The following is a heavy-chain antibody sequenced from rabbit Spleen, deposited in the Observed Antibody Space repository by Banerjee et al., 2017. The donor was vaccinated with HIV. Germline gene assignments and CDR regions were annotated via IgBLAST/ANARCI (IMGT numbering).Heavy chain of an antibody. Sequence: QLEESGGGLVKPGGSLTLSCKASGFDFTNYYISWVRQAPGKGLEWIGIIYAARGTTDYANWVKGRFTISSDNAQNTVDLQMNSLTPADTATYFCARNANGGWDLWGPGTLVTVS. J-gene: IGHJ6*01. CDR3: ARNANGGWDL. V-gene: IGHV1S7*01. CDR1: GFDFTNYY. D-gene: IGHD4-1*01. CDR2: IYAARGTT.